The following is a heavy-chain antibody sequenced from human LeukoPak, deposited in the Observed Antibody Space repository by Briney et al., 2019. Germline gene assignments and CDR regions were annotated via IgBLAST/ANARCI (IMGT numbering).Heavy chain of an antibody. CDR3: AKGPHSSSWYYYWYFDL. D-gene: IGHD6-13*01. J-gene: IGHJ2*01. CDR1: GYTFTSYG. V-gene: IGHV1-18*01. CDR2: ISAYNGNT. Sequence: EASVKVSCKASGYTFTSYGISWVRQAPGQGLEWMGWISAYNGNTNYAQKLQGRVTMTTDTSTSTAYMELRSLRSDDTAVYYCAKGPHSSSWYYYWYFDLWGRGTLVTVSS.